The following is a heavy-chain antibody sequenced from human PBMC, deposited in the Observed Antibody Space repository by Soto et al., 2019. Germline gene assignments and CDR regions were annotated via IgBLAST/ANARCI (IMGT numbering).Heavy chain of an antibody. J-gene: IGHJ4*02. CDR2: INAGNGNT. D-gene: IGHD6-6*01. CDR1: GYTFTSYA. V-gene: IGHV1-3*01. Sequence: QVQLVQSGAEVKKPGASVKVSCKASGYTFTSYAMHWVRQAPGQRREWMGWINAGNGNTKYSQKFQGRVTITRDTAASPAYMELRSLRSEDTAVYYCARGMRSSDYWGQGTLVTVSS. CDR3: ARGMRSSDY.